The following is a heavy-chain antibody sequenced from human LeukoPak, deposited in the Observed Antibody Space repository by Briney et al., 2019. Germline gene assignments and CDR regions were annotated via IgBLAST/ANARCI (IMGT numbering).Heavy chain of an antibody. V-gene: IGHV4-61*09. CDR2: IDNSGST. J-gene: IGHJ6*03. D-gene: IGHD3-16*01. CDR1: GGSISSTGYY. Sequence: SQTLSLTCTVSGGSISSTGYYWTWIRQPAGKGLEWSGHIDNSGSTNCNPSLKSRVTISVDTSKNQFSLNLTSVTAADTAVYYCARDCEFCDLLFYMNVWGRGTTVTVSS. CDR3: ARDCEFCDLLFYMNV.